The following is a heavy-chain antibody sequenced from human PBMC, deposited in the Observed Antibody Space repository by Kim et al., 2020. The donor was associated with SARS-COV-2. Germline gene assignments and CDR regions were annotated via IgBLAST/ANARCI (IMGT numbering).Heavy chain of an antibody. CDR3: ARDLLVGATSYGMDV. CDR1: GFTFSSYG. J-gene: IGHJ6*02. V-gene: IGHV3-33*01. CDR2: IWYDGSNK. Sequence: GGSLRLSSAAFGFTFSSYGMHWVRQAPGKGLEWVAVIWYDGSNKYYADSVKGRFTISRDNSKNTLYLQMNSLRAEDTAVYYCARDLLVGATSYGMDVWGQGTTVTVSS. D-gene: IGHD1-26*01.